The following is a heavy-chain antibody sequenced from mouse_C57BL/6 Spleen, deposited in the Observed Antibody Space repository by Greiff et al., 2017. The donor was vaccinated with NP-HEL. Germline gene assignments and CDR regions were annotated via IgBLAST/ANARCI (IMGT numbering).Heavy chain of an antibody. J-gene: IGHJ4*01. V-gene: IGHV5-15*04. CDR1: GFTFSDYG. CDR2: ISNLAYSI. Sequence: EVMLVESGGGLVQPGGSLKLSCAASGFTFSDYGMAWVRQAPRKGPEWVAFISNLAYSIYYAATVTGRFTISRENAKNTLYLEMSSLRSEDTAMYYCARRGLPYAMDYWGQGTSVTVSS. CDR3: ARRGLPYAMDY. D-gene: IGHD2-4*01.